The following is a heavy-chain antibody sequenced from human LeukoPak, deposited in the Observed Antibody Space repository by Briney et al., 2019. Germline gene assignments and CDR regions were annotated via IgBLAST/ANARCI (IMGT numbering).Heavy chain of an antibody. J-gene: IGHJ4*02. CDR1: GGTFSSYA. V-gene: IGHV1-69*04. D-gene: IGHD3-22*01. Sequence: ASVKVSCKASGGTFSSYAISWVRQAPGQGLEWMGRIIPILGIANYAQKFQGRVTITADKSTSTAYMELSSLRSEDTAVYYCARDGRVYYDSSGYPDYWGQGTLVTVSS. CDR2: IIPILGIA. CDR3: ARDGRVYYDSSGYPDY.